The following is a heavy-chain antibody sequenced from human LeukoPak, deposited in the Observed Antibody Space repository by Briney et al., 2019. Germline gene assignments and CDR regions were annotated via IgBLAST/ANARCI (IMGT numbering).Heavy chain of an antibody. CDR2: IIPIFGTA. V-gene: IGHV1-69*05. CDR3: ARVFRIVVVPAATENWFDP. J-gene: IGHJ5*02. Sequence: SVKVSCKASGGTFSSYAISWVRQAPGQGLEWMGGIIPIFGTANYAQKFQGRVTITTDESTSTAYMELSSLRSEDTAVYYCARVFRIVVVPAATENWFDPWGQGTLVTVSS. CDR1: GGTFSSYA. D-gene: IGHD2-2*01.